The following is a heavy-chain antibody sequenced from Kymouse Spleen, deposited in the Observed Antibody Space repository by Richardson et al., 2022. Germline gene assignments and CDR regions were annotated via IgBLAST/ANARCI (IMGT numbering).Heavy chain of an antibody. CDR1: GFTFSSYG. CDR3: ARDRGDIVLMVYSYFDY. Sequence: QVQLVESGGGVVQPGRSLRLSCAASGFTFSSYGMHWVRQAPGKGLEWVAVIWYDGSNKYYADSVKGRFTISRDNSKNTLYLQMNSLRAEDTAVYYCARDRGDIVLMVYSYFDYWGQGTLVTVSS. V-gene: IGHV3-33*01. D-gene: IGHD2-8*01. J-gene: IGHJ4*02. CDR2: IWYDGSNK.